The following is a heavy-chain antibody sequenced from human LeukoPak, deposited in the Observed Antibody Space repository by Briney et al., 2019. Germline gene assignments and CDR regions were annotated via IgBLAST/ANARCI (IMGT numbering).Heavy chain of an antibody. D-gene: IGHD3-22*01. CDR2: ISGSGRTI. J-gene: IGHJ4*02. Sequence: PGGSLRLSCAASGFTFSDYYMSWIRQAPGKGLEWVSYISGSGRTIHYADSVKGRFTISRDNSKNTLYLQMNSLRAEDTAVYYCAISYYYDSSGLFDYWGQGTLVTVSS. CDR3: AISYYYDSSGLFDY. CDR1: GFTFSDYY. V-gene: IGHV3-11*01.